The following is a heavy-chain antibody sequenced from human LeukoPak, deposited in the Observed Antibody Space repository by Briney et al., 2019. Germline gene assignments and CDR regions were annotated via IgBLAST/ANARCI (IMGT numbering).Heavy chain of an antibody. Sequence: EASVTLSCKSSVDTFTIYYMHCVRQAPRQALEWMGIINPSGGSITYAQMFQGRVTMTGDMSTSTVYMELSSLRSEDTSVYYCARGRHYYESSDYYYEGDAFDVWGQGTMVTVSS. CDR3: ARGRHYYESSDYYYEGDAFDV. CDR1: VDTFTIYY. V-gene: IGHV1-46*01. CDR2: INPSGGSI. J-gene: IGHJ3*01. D-gene: IGHD3-22*01.